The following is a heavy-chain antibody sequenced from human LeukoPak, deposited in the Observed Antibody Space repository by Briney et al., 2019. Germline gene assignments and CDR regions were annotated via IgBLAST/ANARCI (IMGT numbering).Heavy chain of an antibody. Sequence: ASVKVSCKASGSSFTGYYILWVRQAPGQGLEWIGWINPSSGGTKYAQKFQGRVTMTRDTSISSAYMELSGLRSDDTAVYYCARGEGIAARPTVDYWGQGTLVTVSS. CDR1: GSSFTGYY. D-gene: IGHD6-6*01. J-gene: IGHJ4*02. V-gene: IGHV1-2*02. CDR3: ARGEGIAARPTVDY. CDR2: INPSSGGT.